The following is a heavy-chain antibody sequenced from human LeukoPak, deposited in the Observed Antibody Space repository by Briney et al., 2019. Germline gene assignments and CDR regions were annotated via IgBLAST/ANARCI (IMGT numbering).Heavy chain of an antibody. CDR1: GGSISIGSYY. V-gene: IGHV4-61*02. J-gene: IGHJ4*02. D-gene: IGHD1-1*01. CDR2: IYTSGST. Sequence: SETLSLTCTVSGGSISIGSYYGSWIRQPAGKGLEWIGRIYTSGSTNYNPSLKSRVTISVDTSKNQFSLKLSSVTAADTAVYYCARTTNDAIDYWGQGTLVTVSS. CDR3: ARTTNDAIDY.